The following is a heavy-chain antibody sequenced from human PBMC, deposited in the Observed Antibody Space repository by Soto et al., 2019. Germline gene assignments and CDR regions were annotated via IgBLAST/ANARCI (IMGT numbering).Heavy chain of an antibody. CDR1: GIAFSSYW. Sequence: EVQLVESGGGLVQPGGTLRLSCAASGIAFSSYWMQWVRQPPGKGPVWVSRISSDGRNTTYADPVKGRLTISRDNAKNTLHLQMSSLTDDDSGVSYCIKASTVTGVGGDCWVLGTLVTVSS. J-gene: IGHJ4*01. D-gene: IGHD6-19*01. CDR3: IKASTVTGVGGDC. V-gene: IGHV3-74*03. CDR2: ISSDGRNT.